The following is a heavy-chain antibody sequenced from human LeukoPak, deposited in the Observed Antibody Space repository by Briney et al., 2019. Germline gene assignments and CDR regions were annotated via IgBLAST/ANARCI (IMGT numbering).Heavy chain of an antibody. J-gene: IGHJ4*02. CDR2: ISSSSSYI. CDR1: RFTFTGFA. Sequence: GGSLRLSCVASRFTFTGFAMHWVRQAPGKGLEWVSSISSSSSYIYYADSVKGRFTISRDNAKNSLYLQMNSLRAEDTAVYYCARERRGYYDYENYFDYWGQGTLVTVSS. CDR3: ARERRGYYDYENYFDY. D-gene: IGHD3-22*01. V-gene: IGHV3-21*01.